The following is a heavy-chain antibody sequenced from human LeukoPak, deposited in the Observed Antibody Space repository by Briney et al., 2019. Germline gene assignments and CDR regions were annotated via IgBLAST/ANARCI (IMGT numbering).Heavy chain of an antibody. CDR1: GFTFSSYG. CDR3: ARDLSGYSGYDYSL. Sequence: GGSPRLSCAASGFTFSSYGMHWVRQAPGKGLEWVAVIWYDGSNKYYADSVKGRFTISRDNSKNTLYLQMNSLRAEDTAVYYCARDLSGYSGYDYSLWGQGTLVTVSS. CDR2: IWYDGSNK. V-gene: IGHV3-33*01. J-gene: IGHJ4*02. D-gene: IGHD5-12*01.